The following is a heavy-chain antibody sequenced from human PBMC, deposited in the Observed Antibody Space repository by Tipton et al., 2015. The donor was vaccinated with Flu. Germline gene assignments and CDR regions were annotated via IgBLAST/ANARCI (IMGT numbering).Heavy chain of an antibody. CDR1: GYTFTTYH. CDR3: ARDPGYDTSGYNWFDP. V-gene: IGHV1-46*01. CDR2: IDPSGGST. Sequence: QLVQSGPEVKKPGASVKISCKASGYTFTTYHMHWVRQAPGQGLEWMGIIDPSGGSTTYAQKFEGRLTLTSDTSTGSVYMSLSSLTSDDTAVYYCARDPGYDTSGYNWFDPWGQGTWVTVSS. J-gene: IGHJ5*02. D-gene: IGHD3-22*01.